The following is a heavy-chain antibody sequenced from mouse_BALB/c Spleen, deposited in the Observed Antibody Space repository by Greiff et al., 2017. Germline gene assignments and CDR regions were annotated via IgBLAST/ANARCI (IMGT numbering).Heavy chain of an antibody. Sequence: QVQLQHSGAELVRPGASVTLSCKASGYTFTDYEMHWVKQTPVHGLEWIGAIDPETGGTAYNQKFKGKATLTADKSSSTAYMELRSLTSEDSAVYDGKNEGGYYRSWFDDWGQGTLVTVSA. V-gene: IGHV1-15*01. CDR3: KNEGGYYRSWFDD. D-gene: IGHD2-14*01. J-gene: IGHJ3*01. CDR1: GYTFTDYE. CDR2: IDPETGGT.